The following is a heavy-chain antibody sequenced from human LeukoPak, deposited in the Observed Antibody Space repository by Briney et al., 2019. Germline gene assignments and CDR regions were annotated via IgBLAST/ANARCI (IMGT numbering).Heavy chain of an antibody. CDR2: IKQDGSEK. CDR3: ARVLYYYGSGSYSFDY. CDR1: GFTFSSYW. V-gene: IGHV3-7*03. Sequence: GGSLRLSCAASGFTFSSYWMSWVHQAPGKGLEWVANIKQDGSEKYYVDSVKGRFTISRDNAKNSLYLQMNSLRAEDTAVYYCARVLYYYGSGSYSFDYWGQGTLVTVSS. J-gene: IGHJ4*02. D-gene: IGHD3-10*01.